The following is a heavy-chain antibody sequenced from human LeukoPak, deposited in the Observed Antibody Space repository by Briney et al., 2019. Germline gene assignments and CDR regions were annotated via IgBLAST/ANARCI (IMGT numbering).Heavy chain of an antibody. CDR2: IYSYNGNI. J-gene: IGHJ4*02. D-gene: IGHD4-17*01. CDR1: GYTFTNYG. V-gene: IGHV1-18*01. Sequence: GASVKVSCKASGYTFTNYGISWVRQAPGQGLEWMGWIYSYNGNINYAQKLQGRVTMTTDTSTSTAYMELRSLRSDDTVVYYCARYDGDHVSYWGQGSLVTVSS. CDR3: ARYDGDHVSY.